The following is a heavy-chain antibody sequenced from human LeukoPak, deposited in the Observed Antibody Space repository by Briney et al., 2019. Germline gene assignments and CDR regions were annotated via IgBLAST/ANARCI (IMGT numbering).Heavy chain of an antibody. CDR1: GYTLTGYY. D-gene: IGHD2-15*01. J-gene: IGHJ3*02. CDR3: ARDCSGGSCHSTSLFDI. Sequence: GASVKVSCKASGYTLTGYYMHWVRQAPGQGLEWMGWISAYNGNTNYAQKLQGRVTMTTDTSTSTAYMELRSLRSDDTAVYYCARDCSGGSCHSTSLFDIWGQGTMVTVSS. V-gene: IGHV1-18*04. CDR2: ISAYNGNT.